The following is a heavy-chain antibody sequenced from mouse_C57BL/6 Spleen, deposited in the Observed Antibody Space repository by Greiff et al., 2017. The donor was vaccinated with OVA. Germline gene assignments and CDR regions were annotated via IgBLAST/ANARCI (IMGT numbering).Heavy chain of an antibody. CDR1: GYTFTSYW. CDR3: SRYNYDRAWFAY. CDR2: INPSDGGT. J-gene: IGHJ3*01. D-gene: IGHD2-12*01. V-gene: IGHV1-53*01. Sequence: QVQLQQPGPELVKPGASVKLSCKASGYTFTSYWMNWVKQRPGQGLEWIGNINPSDGGTNYNEKFKSKATLTVDKSSSTAYMQLSSLTSEDSSVYYCSRYNYDRAWFAYWGQGTLVTVSA.